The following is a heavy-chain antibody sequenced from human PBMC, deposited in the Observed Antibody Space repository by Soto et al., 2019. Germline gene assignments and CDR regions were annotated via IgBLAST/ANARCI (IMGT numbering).Heavy chain of an antibody. Sequence: GGSLRLSCAASGFTFSSYAMSWVRQAPGKGLEWVSAISGSGGSTYYADSVKGRFTISRDSSKNTLYLQMNSLRAEDTAVYYCVKDRYCSSTRCYAGFDYWGQGTLVTVSS. J-gene: IGHJ4*02. CDR1: GFTFSSYA. CDR3: VKDRYCSSTRCYAGFDY. CDR2: ISGSGGST. V-gene: IGHV3-23*01. D-gene: IGHD2-2*01.